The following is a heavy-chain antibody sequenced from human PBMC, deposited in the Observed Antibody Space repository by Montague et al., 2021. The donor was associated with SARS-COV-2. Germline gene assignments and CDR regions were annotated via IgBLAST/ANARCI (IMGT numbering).Heavy chain of an antibody. Sequence: GSLRLSCAASGSTFSSYSMNWVRQAPGKGLEWVSSISSSSSYIYYADSVKGRFTISRDNAKNSLYLQMNSLRAEDTAVYYCARDHDYGDYSVGWFDPWGQGTLVTVSS. D-gene: IGHD4-17*01. CDR3: ARDHDYGDYSVGWFDP. J-gene: IGHJ5*02. CDR1: GSTFSSYS. V-gene: IGHV3-21*01. CDR2: ISSSSSYI.